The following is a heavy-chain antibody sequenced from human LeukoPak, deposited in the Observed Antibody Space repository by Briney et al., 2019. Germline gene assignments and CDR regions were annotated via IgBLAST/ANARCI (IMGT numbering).Heavy chain of an antibody. CDR2: IRGSVGST. CDR1: GFTFSSYA. V-gene: IGHV3-23*01. Sequence: GRSLRLSCAAYGFTFSSYAMSWVRQAPGKGLEWVAAIRGSVGSTYYADSVKGRFTISRNNSKNTLYLQMNSLRAEDTAVYYCAKTSYDSSGYYYFDYWGQGTLVTVSS. D-gene: IGHD3-22*01. J-gene: IGHJ4*02. CDR3: AKTSYDSSGYYYFDY.